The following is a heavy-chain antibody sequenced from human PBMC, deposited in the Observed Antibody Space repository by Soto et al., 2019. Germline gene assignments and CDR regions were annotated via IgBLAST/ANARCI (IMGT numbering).Heavy chain of an antibody. CDR1: GFTFRNYW. Sequence: EVQLVESGGGLVQPGGSLRLSCAASGFTFRNYWMHWVRQAPGKGLVWVSRVNSDGDTTYYADSVKGRFTISRDNAKNTLHLKMNRLGAEDTAVYYCASNYAYAEGYYFYGIDVWGQGTTVTVSS. CDR2: VNSDGDTT. CDR3: ASNYAYAEGYYFYGIDV. V-gene: IGHV3-74*01. J-gene: IGHJ6*02. D-gene: IGHD3-16*01.